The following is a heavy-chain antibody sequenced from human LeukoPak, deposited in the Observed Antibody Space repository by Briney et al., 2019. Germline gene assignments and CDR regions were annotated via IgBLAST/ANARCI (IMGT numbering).Heavy chain of an antibody. Sequence: ASVKVSCKASEYTFTNYFIHWVRQAPGQGLEGMGIINPSGGTTSYAQKFQGRVTMTRDTSISTAYMELSRLRSDDTAVYYCARAPVSYYYDSSPFDYWGQGTLVTVSS. CDR2: INPSGGTT. D-gene: IGHD3-22*01. V-gene: IGHV1-46*01. CDR1: EYTFTNYF. J-gene: IGHJ4*02. CDR3: ARAPVSYYYDSSPFDY.